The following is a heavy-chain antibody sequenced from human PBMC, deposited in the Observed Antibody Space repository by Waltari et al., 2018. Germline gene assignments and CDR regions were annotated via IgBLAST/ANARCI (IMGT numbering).Heavy chain of an antibody. J-gene: IGHJ5*02. D-gene: IGHD3-16*01. CDR2: ISAGGGAT. CDR1: GFTFTNYA. V-gene: IGHV3-23*04. Sequence: EGQQVESGGGLVQPGGSLRLSCATSGFTFTNYAMNWVRQAPGKGLGWVSAISAGGGATYYADCMKGRFTISRDNSKNTLYLQMNSLRAEDTAVYYCARVLRMGDLPHLSWGQGTLVTVSS. CDR3: ARVLRMGDLPHLS.